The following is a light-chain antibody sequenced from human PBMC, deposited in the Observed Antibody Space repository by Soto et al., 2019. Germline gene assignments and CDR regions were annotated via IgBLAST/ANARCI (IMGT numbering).Light chain of an antibody. J-gene: IGKJ4*01. CDR3: QQYNSWPPLT. CDR1: QSVSGN. Sequence: EIVMMQSPATLSVSPGERATLSCRASQSVSGNLAWYQQKPGQAPRLLIFGASTRAIGIPARFSGSGSGTEFTLTISSLQSEDFAVYYCQQYNSWPPLTFGGGTKVDIK. CDR2: GAS. V-gene: IGKV3-15*01.